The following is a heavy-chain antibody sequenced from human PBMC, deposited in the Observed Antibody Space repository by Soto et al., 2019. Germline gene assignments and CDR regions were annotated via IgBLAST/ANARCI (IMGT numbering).Heavy chain of an antibody. V-gene: IGHV3-23*01. D-gene: IGHD6-13*01. J-gene: IGHJ4*02. CDR2: ISGSGGST. CDR1: GFTFSSYA. Sequence: GGSLRLSCAASGFTFSSYAMSWVRQAPGKGLEWVSAISGSGGSTYYADSVKGRFTISRDNSKNTLYLQMNSLRAEDTAVYYCAPARYSSSWYHFDYWGQGTLVTVSS. CDR3: APARYSSSWYHFDY.